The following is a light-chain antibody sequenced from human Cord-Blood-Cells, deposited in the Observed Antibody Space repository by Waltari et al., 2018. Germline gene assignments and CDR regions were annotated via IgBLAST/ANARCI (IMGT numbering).Light chain of an antibody. CDR2: GNS. V-gene: IGLV1-40*01. CDR3: QSYDSSLSVSWV. Sequence: QSVLTQPPSVSGAPGQRVTISCTGSSSNIGAGYDVHWYQQLPGTAPKLLIYGNSKRPSGVPDRFSGAKSGTSASLAITGLQAEDEADYYCQSYDSSLSVSWVFGGGTKLTVL. CDR1: SSNIGAGYD. J-gene: IGLJ3*02.